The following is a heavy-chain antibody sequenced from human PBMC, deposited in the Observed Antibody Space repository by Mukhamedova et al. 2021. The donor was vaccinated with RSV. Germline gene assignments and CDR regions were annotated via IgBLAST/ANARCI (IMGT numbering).Heavy chain of an antibody. CDR3: AKDGGKYSMDV. D-gene: IGHD1-26*01. J-gene: IGHJ6*02. Sequence: YVGSLKDRFTISRDNSKNTLFLQMSSLRGEDTAVYYCAKDGGKYSMDVWGQGTTVTVSS. V-gene: IGHV3-30*02.